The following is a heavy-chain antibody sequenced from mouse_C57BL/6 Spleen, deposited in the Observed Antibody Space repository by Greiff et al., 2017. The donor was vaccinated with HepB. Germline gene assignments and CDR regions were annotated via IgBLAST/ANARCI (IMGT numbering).Heavy chain of an antibody. J-gene: IGHJ2*01. V-gene: IGHV5-6*01. Sequence: EVQLVESGGDLVKPGGSLKLSCAASGFTFSSYGMSWVRQTPDKRLEWVATISSGGSYTYYPDSVKGRFTISRDNAKNTLYLQMSSLKSEDTAMYYCARHDYGSDYWGQGTTLTVSS. CDR1: GFTFSSYG. D-gene: IGHD1-2*01. CDR2: ISSGGSYT. CDR3: ARHDYGSDY.